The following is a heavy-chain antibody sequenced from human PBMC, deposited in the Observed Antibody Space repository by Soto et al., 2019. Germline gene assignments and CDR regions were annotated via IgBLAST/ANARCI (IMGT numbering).Heavy chain of an antibody. Sequence: EVQLLESRGGLVQPGGTLRHSCAATRFTFSSYAMSWVRQAQGKGLEWVSAISGSGGSTYYADSVKGRFTISRDNSKSTLFLQMDSLSAEDTAVYYCAKNFGHSGGACLEYFQHWGQGTLVTVSS. CDR3: AKNFGHSGGACLEYFQH. D-gene: IGHD2-21*02. CDR2: ISGSGGST. CDR1: RFTFSSYA. V-gene: IGHV3-23*01. J-gene: IGHJ1*01.